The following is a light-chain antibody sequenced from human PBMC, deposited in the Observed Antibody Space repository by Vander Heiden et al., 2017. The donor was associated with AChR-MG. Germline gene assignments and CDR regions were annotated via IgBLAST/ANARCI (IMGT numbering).Light chain of an antibody. CDR1: QGLLHSFGHNF. V-gene: IGKV2-28*01. J-gene: IGKJ3*01. CDR2: VGS. CDR3: MHALRTPVG. Sequence: DIVMTQSPLSLSVTLGERASITCRSSQGLLHSFGHNFLDWYLQKPGQSPQLLIYVGSYRASGVPDRFSGGGSGTDFTLKISRVEAEDVGIYYCMHALRTPVGFGPGTKLDI.